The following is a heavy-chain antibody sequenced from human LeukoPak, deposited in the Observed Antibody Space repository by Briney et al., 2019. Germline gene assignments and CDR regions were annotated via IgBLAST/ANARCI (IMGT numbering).Heavy chain of an antibody. D-gene: IGHD2-21*02. CDR2: INAGNGNT. CDR3: ARDWTHCGGDCYFLFGSFGAFDI. CDR1: GYTFTSYA. Sequence: EASVKVSCKASGYTFTSYAMHWVRQAPGQRLEWMGWINAGNGNTKYSQKFQGRVTITRDTSASTAYMELSSLRSEDTAVYYCARDWTHCGGDCYFLFGSFGAFDIWGQGTMVTVSS. V-gene: IGHV1-3*01. J-gene: IGHJ3*02.